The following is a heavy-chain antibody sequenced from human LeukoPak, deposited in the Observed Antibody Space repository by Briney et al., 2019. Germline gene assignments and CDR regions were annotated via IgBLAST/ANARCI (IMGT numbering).Heavy chain of an antibody. CDR1: GFTFSSYS. V-gene: IGHV3-48*01. CDR2: ISSSSTTI. J-gene: IGHJ4*02. D-gene: IGHD2-2*01. Sequence: GGSLRLSCAASGFTFSSYSMNWVRQAPGKGLEWVSYISSSSTTIYYADSVKGRFTISRDNAKNSLYLQMNSLRVEDTAVYYCARDPYQGRGFDFWGQGTLVTASS. CDR3: ARDPYQGRGFDF.